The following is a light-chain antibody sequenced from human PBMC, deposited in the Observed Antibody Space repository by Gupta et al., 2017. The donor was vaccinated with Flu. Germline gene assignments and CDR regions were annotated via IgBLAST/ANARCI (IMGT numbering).Light chain of an antibody. V-gene: IGKV1-39*01. CDR1: QTIDNY. Sequence: IRMTQSPSSLSASVGDRVNIPCRASQTIDNYLNWYQRKPGKAPNLLIYAASSMDTGVPSRFSGSGSGTDFTLTISSRQPEDFAVYHCQQRNSFPRTFGQGTPVEIK. CDR3: QQRNSFPRT. CDR2: AAS. J-gene: IGKJ5*01.